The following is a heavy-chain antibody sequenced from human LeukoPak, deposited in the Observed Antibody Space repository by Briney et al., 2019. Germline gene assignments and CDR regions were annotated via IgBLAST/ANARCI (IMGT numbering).Heavy chain of an antibody. J-gene: IGHJ5*02. CDR1: GGSIRGYY. CDR2: IYYSGST. D-gene: IGHD4-17*01. V-gene: IGHV4-59*01. Sequence: SETLSLTCSVSGGSIRGYYWNWIRQPPGKGLEWIGYIYYSGSTNYNPSLKSRVTISVDKSKGQFSLNLTSVTAADTAVYYCARGGDYCNSFDPWGQGTLVFVSS. CDR3: ARGGDYCNSFDP.